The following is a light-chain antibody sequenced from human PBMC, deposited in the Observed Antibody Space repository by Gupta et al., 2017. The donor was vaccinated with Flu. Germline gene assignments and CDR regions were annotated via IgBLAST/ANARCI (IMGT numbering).Light chain of an antibody. CDR1: SSDVGTYNR. Sequence: QSALPPPPSVSGSPGPSVTISCTGTSSDVGTYNRVSWYQQPPGTAPKLMIYEVSNRPSGVPDRFSGSKSGNTASLTISGLQGEDEADYYCSSYTSSYTYVFGTGTKVTVL. CDR2: EVS. J-gene: IGLJ1*01. V-gene: IGLV2-18*02. CDR3: SSYTSSYTYV.